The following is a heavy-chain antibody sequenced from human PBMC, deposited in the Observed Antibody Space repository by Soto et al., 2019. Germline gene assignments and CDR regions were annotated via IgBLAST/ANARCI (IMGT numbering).Heavy chain of an antibody. CDR3: TVGATRPFDY. J-gene: IGHJ4*02. CDR2: IKSKTNNYAT. CDR1: GFTFSGSD. Sequence: GGSLRLSCAASGFTFSGSDIHWVRQASGKGLEWVGRIKSKTNNYATAYAASVKGRFTISRDDSKNTAYLQMNSLKTEDTAVYYCTVGATRPFDYWGQGTLVTVSS. D-gene: IGHD1-26*01. V-gene: IGHV3-73*01.